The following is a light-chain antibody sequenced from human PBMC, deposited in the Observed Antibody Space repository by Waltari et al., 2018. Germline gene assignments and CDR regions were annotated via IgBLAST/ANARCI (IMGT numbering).Light chain of an antibody. Sequence: DVQMTQSPSSLSASVGDRVTITCRASKGISTSLAWYQQKPGTAPMLLLYTASRLKSGVPSRFSGSGSGTDYTLTISSLQPEDFATYYCLQYYDAPQTFGQGTKVEMK. V-gene: IGKV1-NL1*01. J-gene: IGKJ1*01. CDR3: LQYYDAPQT. CDR2: TAS. CDR1: KGISTS.